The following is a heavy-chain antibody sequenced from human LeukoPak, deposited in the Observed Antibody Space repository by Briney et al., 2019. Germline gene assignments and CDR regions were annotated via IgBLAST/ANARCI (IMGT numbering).Heavy chain of an antibody. Sequence: GGSLRLSCAVSGFTFSTYAMNWVRQAPGKGLEWVGRIKSKTRGGTTEYAAPVKGRFTVSRDDSKDTLYLQMNSLKTEDTAVYYCTTDCVRGGGWVGDCWGQGTLVTVSS. J-gene: IGHJ4*02. V-gene: IGHV3-15*01. CDR3: TTDCVRGGGWVGDC. CDR2: IKSKTRGGTT. CDR1: GFTFSTYA. D-gene: IGHD2-21*01.